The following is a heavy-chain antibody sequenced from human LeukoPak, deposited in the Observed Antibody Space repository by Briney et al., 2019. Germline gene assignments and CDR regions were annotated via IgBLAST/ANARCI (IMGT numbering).Heavy chain of an antibody. CDR2: IYYSGST. V-gene: IGHV4-39*07. CDR3: ARITTSSSWYSDWFDP. J-gene: IGHJ5*02. Sequence: PSETLSLTCTVSGGSISSSNYYWGWIRQPPGKGLEWIGSIYYSGSTYYNPSLKSRVTISIDTSKNQFSLKLSSVTAADTAVYYCARITTSSSWYSDWFDPWGQGTLVTVSS. D-gene: IGHD6-13*01. CDR1: GGSISSSNYY.